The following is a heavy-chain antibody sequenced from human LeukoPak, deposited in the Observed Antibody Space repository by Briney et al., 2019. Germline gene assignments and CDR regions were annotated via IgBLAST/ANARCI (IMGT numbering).Heavy chain of an antibody. Sequence: SETLSLTCTVSGGSISSSSYYWGWIRQPPGKGREWIGSIYYSGSTYYNPSLKSRVTISVDTSKNQFSLKLSSVTAADTAVYYCARSETYGDYVFGVEGFDYWGQGTLVTVSS. CDR1: GGSISSSSYY. D-gene: IGHD4-17*01. CDR3: ARSETYGDYVFGVEGFDY. CDR2: IYYSGST. V-gene: IGHV4-39*01. J-gene: IGHJ4*02.